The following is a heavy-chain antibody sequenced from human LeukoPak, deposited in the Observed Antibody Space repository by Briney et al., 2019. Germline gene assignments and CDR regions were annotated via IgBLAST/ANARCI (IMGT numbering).Heavy chain of an antibody. CDR3: ASLGASLEWDSGSFPDY. D-gene: IGHD3-10*01. J-gene: IGHJ4*02. Sequence: RSSETLSLTCSVSGVYFSSSGCYWGWVRQPPGKGLEWIGSIFYAGNTYYNPSLTSRVTISADTSKNQFSLELRFVTAADTAVYYCASLGASLEWDSGSFPDYWGQGTLVTVSS. CDR2: IFYAGNT. CDR1: GVYFSSSGCY. V-gene: IGHV4-39*01.